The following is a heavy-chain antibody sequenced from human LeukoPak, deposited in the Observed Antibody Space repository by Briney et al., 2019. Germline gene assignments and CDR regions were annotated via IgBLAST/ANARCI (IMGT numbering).Heavy chain of an antibody. Sequence: GGSLRLSCAASRFTFSSYWMSWVRQAPGKGLEWVANIKQDGSEKYYVDSVKGRFTISRDNAKNSLYLQMNSLRAEDTAVYYCARPLDYYGSADGMDVWGQGTTVTVSS. V-gene: IGHV3-7*01. D-gene: IGHD3-10*01. CDR1: RFTFSSYW. J-gene: IGHJ6*02. CDR3: ARPLDYYGSADGMDV. CDR2: IKQDGSEK.